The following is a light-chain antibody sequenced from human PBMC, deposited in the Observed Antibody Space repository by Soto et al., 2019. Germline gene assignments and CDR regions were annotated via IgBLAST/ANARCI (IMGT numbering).Light chain of an antibody. Sequence: QSVLTQPASVSGSPGQSITISCTGTSSDFGNYNLVSWYQQHPGKVPKIILFEVNKRPSGVSGRFSGSKSGNTASLTISGLQTEDEADYYCCSFTSSNTHVFGTVTKLTVL. CDR2: EVN. V-gene: IGLV2-23*02. CDR3: CSFTSSNTHV. J-gene: IGLJ1*01. CDR1: SSDFGNYNL.